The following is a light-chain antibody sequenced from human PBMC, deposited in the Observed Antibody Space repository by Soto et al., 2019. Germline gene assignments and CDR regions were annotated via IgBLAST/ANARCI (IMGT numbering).Light chain of an antibody. J-gene: IGLJ2*01. CDR1: SSDVGGYNY. V-gene: IGLV2-14*03. CDR3: SSYVSSNTVL. Sequence: QSALTKPASVSGSPGQSITISCTGTSSDVGGYNYVSWYQLRPGKAPKLMIYDVNHRPSGVSTRFSGSKYGNTASLTISGLQAEDEADYYCSSYVSSNTVLFGGGTKVTVL. CDR2: DVN.